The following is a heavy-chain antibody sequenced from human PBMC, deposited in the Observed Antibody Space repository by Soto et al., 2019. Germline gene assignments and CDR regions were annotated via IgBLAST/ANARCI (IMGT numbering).Heavy chain of an antibody. CDR1: GGTFSSYA. V-gene: IGHV1-69*06. J-gene: IGHJ4*02. CDR2: IIPIFGTA. CDR3: ARVRGATFIAAAGSYFDY. Sequence: SVKVSCKASGGTFSSYAISWVRQAPGQGLEWMGGIIPIFGTANYAQKFQGRVTITADKSTSTAYMELSSLRSEDTAVYYCARVRGATFIAAAGSYFDYWGQGTLVTVS. D-gene: IGHD6-13*01.